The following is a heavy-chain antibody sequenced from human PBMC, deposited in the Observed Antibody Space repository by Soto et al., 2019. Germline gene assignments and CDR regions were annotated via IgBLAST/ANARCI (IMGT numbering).Heavy chain of an antibody. CDR2: INPKTGDT. J-gene: IGHJ5*02. D-gene: IGHD1-1*01. CDR1: GYTFTDFY. V-gene: IGHV1-2*02. Sequence: QEQLVQSGTEVKKPGASVTVSCKSSGYTFTDFYLHWLRQAPGQGLEWVGWINPKTGDTKSSQKFQGRVTMSRDTSVSTAYIDLTSLTYDDTAMYYCATGTNGTTGWYHPWGQGTRVTVSS. CDR3: ATGTNGTTGWYHP.